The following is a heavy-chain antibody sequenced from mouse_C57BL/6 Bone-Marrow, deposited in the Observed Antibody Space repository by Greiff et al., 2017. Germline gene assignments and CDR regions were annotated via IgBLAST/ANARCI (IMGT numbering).Heavy chain of an antibody. D-gene: IGHD2-3*01. V-gene: IGHV1-59*01. J-gene: IGHJ3*01. CDR2: IDPSDSYT. Sequence: QVQLKQPGAELVRPGTSVKLSCKASGYTFTSYWMHWVKQRPGQGLEWIGVIDPSDSYTNYNQKFKGKATLTVDTSSSTAYMQLSSLTSEDSAVYYCARWGWLLRGGFAYWGRGTLVTVSA. CDR1: GYTFTSYW. CDR3: ARWGWLLRGGFAY.